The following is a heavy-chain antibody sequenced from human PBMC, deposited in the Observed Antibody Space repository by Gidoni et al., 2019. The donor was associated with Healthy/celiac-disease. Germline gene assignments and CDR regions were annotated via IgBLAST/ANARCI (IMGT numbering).Heavy chain of an antibody. Sequence: EVQLVASGGGLVQPGRSLRLSCAASGFTFDDYAMHWVRQAPGKGLAWVSGSSWNSGSIGDADYVKGRFTISRDNAKNSLYLQMNSLRAEDTALYYCAKDMFSSSGWYGSALDYWGQGTLVTVSS. CDR3: AKDMFSSSGWYGSALDY. D-gene: IGHD6-19*01. CDR2: SSWNSGSI. J-gene: IGHJ4*02. CDR1: GFTFDDYA. V-gene: IGHV3-9*01.